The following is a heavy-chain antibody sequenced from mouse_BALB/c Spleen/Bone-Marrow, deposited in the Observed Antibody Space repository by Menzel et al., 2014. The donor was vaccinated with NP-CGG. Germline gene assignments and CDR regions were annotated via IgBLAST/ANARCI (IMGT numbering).Heavy chain of an antibody. D-gene: IGHD3-1*01. CDR2: IFPGDGTT. CDR3: AREVYFGRGYFDY. CDR1: GYTFISFD. J-gene: IGHJ2*01. Sequence: VQGVESGAELVKPGASVKLSCKASGYTFISFDINWVRQRPEQGLEWIGWIFPGDGTTKYNEKFKGKATLTTDKSSNTAYMQLNRLTSEDSAVYFCAREVYFGRGYFDYWGQGTTLTVSS. V-gene: IGHV1-85*01.